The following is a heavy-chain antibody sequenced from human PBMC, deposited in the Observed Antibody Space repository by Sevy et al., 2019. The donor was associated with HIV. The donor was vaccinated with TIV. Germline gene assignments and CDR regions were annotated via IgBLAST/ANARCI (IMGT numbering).Heavy chain of an antibody. Sequence: GGSLRLSCAASGFTFSSYGMHWVRQAPGKGLEWVAVIWYDGSNKYDADSVKGRFTISRDNSKNTLYLQMNSLRAEDTAVYYCARDNYYDSSGYYSNFDYWGQGTLVTVSS. CDR2: IWYDGSNK. V-gene: IGHV3-33*01. D-gene: IGHD3-22*01. CDR3: ARDNYYDSSGYYSNFDY. J-gene: IGHJ4*02. CDR1: GFTFSSYG.